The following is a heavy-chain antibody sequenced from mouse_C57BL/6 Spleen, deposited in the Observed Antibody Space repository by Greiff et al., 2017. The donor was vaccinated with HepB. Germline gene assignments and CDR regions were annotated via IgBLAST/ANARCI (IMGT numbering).Heavy chain of an antibody. CDR1: GYTFTSYW. CDR2: IHPGSGST. CDR3: ASGGWYFDV. Sequence: QVQLEQPGAELVKPGASVKMSCKASGYTFTSYWITWVKQRPGQGLEWIGDIHPGSGSTNYDENFKSKATLTVDTSSSTDYMQLSRLTSEDSAVYYCASGGWYFDVWGTGTTVTVSS. V-gene: IGHV1-55*01. J-gene: IGHJ1*03.